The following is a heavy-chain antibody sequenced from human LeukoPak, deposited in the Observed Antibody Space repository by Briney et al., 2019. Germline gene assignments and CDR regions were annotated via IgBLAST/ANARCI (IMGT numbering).Heavy chain of an antibody. Sequence: GASVKVSCKASGYTFTGHYMHWVRQAPGQGLEWMGWINPNNGGTTYAQKFQGRVTMSRDTSISTAYMELSGLRADDTAVYYCARAMYGPAGGEYWGQGTLVTVSS. CDR2: INPNNGGT. J-gene: IGHJ4*02. V-gene: IGHV1-2*02. CDR1: GYTFTGHY. CDR3: ARAMYGPAGGEY. D-gene: IGHD3-10*01.